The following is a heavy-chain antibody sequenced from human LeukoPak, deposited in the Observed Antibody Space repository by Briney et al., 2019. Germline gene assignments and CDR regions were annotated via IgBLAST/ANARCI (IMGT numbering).Heavy chain of an antibody. Sequence: PSETLSLTCGVSGGSFRDYYWSWIRQPPGKGLEWIGEITHTGSTNYNPSLKSRVTISVDTSKNQFSLKLSSVTAADTAVYYCARNPYSSSWYGIDYWGQGTLVTVSS. CDR3: ARNPYSSSWYGIDY. D-gene: IGHD6-13*01. CDR2: ITHTGST. CDR1: GGSFRDYY. V-gene: IGHV4-34*01. J-gene: IGHJ4*02.